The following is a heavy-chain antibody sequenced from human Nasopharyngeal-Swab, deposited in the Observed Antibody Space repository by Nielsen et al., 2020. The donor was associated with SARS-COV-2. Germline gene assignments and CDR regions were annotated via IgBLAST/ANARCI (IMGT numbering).Heavy chain of an antibody. D-gene: IGHD3-22*01. CDR3: ASYGDYYDSSGS. Sequence: ASVKVSCKASGYTFTSYDIHWVRQATGQGLEWMGWMNPNSGNTGYAQKFQGRVTMTRNTSISTAYMELSSLRSDDTAVYYCASYGDYYDSSGSWGQGTLVTVSS. CDR1: GYTFTSYD. J-gene: IGHJ5*02. CDR2: MNPNSGNT. V-gene: IGHV1-8*01.